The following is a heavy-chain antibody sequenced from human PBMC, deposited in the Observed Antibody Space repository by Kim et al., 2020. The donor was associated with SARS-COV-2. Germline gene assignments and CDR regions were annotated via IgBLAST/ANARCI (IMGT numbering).Heavy chain of an antibody. CDR3: ARGGRAVSPSGY. V-gene: IGHV1-18*01. D-gene: IGHD3-10*01. J-gene: IGHJ4*02. Sequence: NYAQKLRGRVSMTTDTSTSTAYMELRSLRSDDTAVYYCARGGRAVSPSGYWGQGTLVTVSS.